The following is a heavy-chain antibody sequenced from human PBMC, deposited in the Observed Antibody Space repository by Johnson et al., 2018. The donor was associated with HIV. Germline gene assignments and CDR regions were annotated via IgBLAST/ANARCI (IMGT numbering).Heavy chain of an antibody. J-gene: IGHJ3*02. CDR3: ARAVRIGVGGTVLGASDI. CDR2: ISYDGSNK. V-gene: IGHV3-30*04. D-gene: IGHD6-13*01. CDR1: GFTFNTYA. Sequence: QVQLVESGGGVVQPGRSLRLSCAASGFTFNTYAMHWVRQAPGTGLEWVAVISYDGSNKYYADSVTGRFTISRDNGKNSLYLQMNSLRVEDTALYYWARAVRIGVGGTVLGASDIWGQGTMVTVSS.